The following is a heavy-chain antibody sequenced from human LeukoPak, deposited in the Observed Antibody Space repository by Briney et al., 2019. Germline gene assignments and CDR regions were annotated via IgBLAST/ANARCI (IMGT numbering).Heavy chain of an antibody. D-gene: IGHD2-2*02. J-gene: IGHJ4*02. CDR1: GGSISSGGYS. CDR3: ARTRGPPRTWRLVPAAIAEDY. V-gene: IGHV4-30-2*01. Sequence: SETLSLTCAVSGGSISSGGYSWSWIRQPPGKGLEWIGYIYHSGSTYYNPSLKSRVTISVDTSKNQFSLKLSSVTAADTAVYYCARTRGPPRTWRLVPAAIAEDYWGQGTLVTVSS. CDR2: IYHSGST.